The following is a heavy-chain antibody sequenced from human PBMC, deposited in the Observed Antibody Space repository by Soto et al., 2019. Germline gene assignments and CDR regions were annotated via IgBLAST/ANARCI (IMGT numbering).Heavy chain of an antibody. CDR1: GYTFTSYY. CDR2: INPSGGST. Sequence: ASVKVSCKASGYTFTSYYMHWVRQAPGQGIEWKGIINPSGGSTSYAQKFQGRVTMTRDTSTSTVYMELSSLRSEDTAVYYCARVPGYCSSTSCTNWFDPWGQGTLVTVSS. D-gene: IGHD2-2*01. V-gene: IGHV1-46*03. J-gene: IGHJ5*02. CDR3: ARVPGYCSSTSCTNWFDP.